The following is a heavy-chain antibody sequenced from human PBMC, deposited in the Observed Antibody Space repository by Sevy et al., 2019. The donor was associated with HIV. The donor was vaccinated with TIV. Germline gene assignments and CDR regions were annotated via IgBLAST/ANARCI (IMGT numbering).Heavy chain of an antibody. CDR1: GYTFTNYY. CDR2: INPSGGSK. CDR3: ARGYIYSSLPEVDYYYGMDV. J-gene: IGHJ6*02. D-gene: IGHD5-18*01. Sequence: ASVKVSCKASGYTFTNYYMHWVRQAPGQGLEWMGIINPSGGSKTYAQKFQGRVTMTSETSTGSVYMELSSLRSEGTAVYYCARGYIYSSLPEVDYYYGMDVWGQGTTVTVSS. V-gene: IGHV1-46*01.